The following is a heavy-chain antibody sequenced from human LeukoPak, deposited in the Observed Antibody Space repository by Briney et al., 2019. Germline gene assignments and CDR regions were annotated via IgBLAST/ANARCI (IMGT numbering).Heavy chain of an antibody. CDR1: GFTFSSYS. J-gene: IGHJ4*02. V-gene: IGHV3-48*01. Sequence: GGSLRLSCVASGFTFSSYSMNLVRQAPGKGLEWVSYISSSSSTIYYADSAKGRFTISRDNAKNSLYLQMNSLRAEDTAVYYCARVSIAAAGTNYYFDYWGQGTLVTVSS. CDR2: ISSSSSTI. CDR3: ARVSIAAAGTNYYFDY. D-gene: IGHD6-13*01.